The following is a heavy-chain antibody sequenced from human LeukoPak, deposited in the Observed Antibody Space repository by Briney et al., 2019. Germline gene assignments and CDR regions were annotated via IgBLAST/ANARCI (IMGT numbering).Heavy chain of an antibody. CDR2: IYPGDSDT. V-gene: IGHV5-51*01. D-gene: IGHD2-2*01. CDR1: GYSFTSYW. J-gene: IGHJ3*02. Sequence: GESLKISCKGSGYSFTSYWIGWVRQMPGKGLEWMGIIYPGDSDTRYSPSFQGQVTISADKSINTAYLQWNSLKASDTAIYYCARHVSSSRVAFDIWGQGTMVTVSS. CDR3: ARHVSSSRVAFDI.